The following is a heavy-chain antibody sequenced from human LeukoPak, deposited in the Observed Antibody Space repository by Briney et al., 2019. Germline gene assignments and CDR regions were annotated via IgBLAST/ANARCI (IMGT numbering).Heavy chain of an antibody. CDR3: ARARTTRGFDY. Sequence: GGSLRLSCAASGFTFSSYGMHWVRQAPGKGLEWVAFIWYDGSNKYYADSVKGRFTISRDNSKNTLYLQMNSLRAEDTAVYYCARARTTRGFDYWGQGTLVTVSS. V-gene: IGHV3-33*01. J-gene: IGHJ4*02. CDR2: IWYDGSNK. CDR1: GFTFSSYG. D-gene: IGHD4-17*01.